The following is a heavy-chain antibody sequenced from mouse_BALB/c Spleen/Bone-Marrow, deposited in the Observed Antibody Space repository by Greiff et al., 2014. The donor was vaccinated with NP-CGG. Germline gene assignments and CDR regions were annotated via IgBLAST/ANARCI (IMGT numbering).Heavy chain of an antibody. CDR1: GFTFSSFG. V-gene: IGHV5-17*02. CDR2: ISSGSSTI. D-gene: IGHD1-1*01. J-gene: IGHJ2*01. CDR3: ARSYYGSSYYFDY. Sequence: EVQLVESGGGLVQPGGSRQLSCAASGFTFSSFGMHWVRQAPEKGLEWVAYISSGSSTIYYADTVKGRFTISRDNPKNTLFLQMTSLRSEDTAMYYCARSYYGSSYYFDYWGQGTTLTVSS.